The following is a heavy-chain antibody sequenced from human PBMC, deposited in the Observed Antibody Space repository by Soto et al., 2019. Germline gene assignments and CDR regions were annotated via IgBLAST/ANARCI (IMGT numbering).Heavy chain of an antibody. CDR3: ATPTPLRGAMINQINFDF. Sequence: APAALSSQIAGKTLNACQVHCLRPARGKVLEWMGGFDPEGCEAIYAQKWHGRVTVTEDTVTDTAYMELSGLNSDDTAVYYCATPTPLRGAMINQINFDFWGQG. CDR2: FDPEGCEA. CDR1: GKTLNACQ. V-gene: IGHV1-24*01. D-gene: IGHD3-10*01. J-gene: IGHJ4*02.